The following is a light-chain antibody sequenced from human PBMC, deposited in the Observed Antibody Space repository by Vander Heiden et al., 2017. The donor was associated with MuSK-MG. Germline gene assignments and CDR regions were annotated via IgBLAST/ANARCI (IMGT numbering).Light chain of an antibody. CDR3: QKYNSAPIT. CDR2: AAS. V-gene: IGKV1-27*01. CDR1: QGISNY. Sequence: DIQMTQSPPSLSASVGDRVTIACRASQGISNYLAWYQQKPGKAPKLLIHAASILQSGVPSRFSGSGSGTDFTLTISSLQPEDVATYYCQKYNSAPITFDHGRRLEI. J-gene: IGKJ5*01.